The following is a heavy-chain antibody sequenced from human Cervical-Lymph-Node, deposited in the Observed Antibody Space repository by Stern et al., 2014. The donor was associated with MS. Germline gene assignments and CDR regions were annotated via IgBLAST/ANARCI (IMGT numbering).Heavy chain of an antibody. V-gene: IGHV3-9*01. D-gene: IGHD3-22*01. CDR2: ISGNSGSI. CDR3: ANDLDSSGYYYAIDY. J-gene: IGHJ4*02. CDR1: GFKFDDYA. Sequence: QLVESGGGLVQPGRSLRLFCAASGFKFDDYAMHWVRQAPGKGLEWVSGISGNSGSIDYADSVKGRFIISRDNAKNSLYLQMNSLRVEDTALYYCANDLDSSGYYYAIDYWGQGTLVTVSS.